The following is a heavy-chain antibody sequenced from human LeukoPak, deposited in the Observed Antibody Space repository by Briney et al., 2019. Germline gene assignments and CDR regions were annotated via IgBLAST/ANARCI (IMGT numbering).Heavy chain of an antibody. Sequence: GGSLRLSCAASGVTFSSYAMSWVRQAPGKGLEWVGAISCSGGSTYYADPVKGRFTISRDNTKNTLYLQMNSLRAEDTAVYYCAKDDYYYYYMDVWGKGTTVTVTS. CDR1: GVTFSSYA. V-gene: IGHV3-23*01. CDR3: AKDDYYYYYMDV. J-gene: IGHJ6*03. CDR2: ISCSGGST.